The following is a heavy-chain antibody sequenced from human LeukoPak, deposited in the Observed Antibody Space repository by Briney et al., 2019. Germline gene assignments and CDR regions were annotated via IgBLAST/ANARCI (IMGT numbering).Heavy chain of an antibody. CDR1: GYTFTSYA. V-gene: IGHV7-4-1*01. Sequence: ASVKVSCKASGYTFTSYAMNWVRQAPGQGLEWMGWINTNTGNPTYAQGFTGRFVFSLDTSVSTAYLQICSLKAEDTAVYYCARYCGDDCYSGFDYWGQGTLVTVSS. CDR3: ARYCGDDCYSGFDY. J-gene: IGHJ4*02. CDR2: INTNTGNP. D-gene: IGHD2-21*02.